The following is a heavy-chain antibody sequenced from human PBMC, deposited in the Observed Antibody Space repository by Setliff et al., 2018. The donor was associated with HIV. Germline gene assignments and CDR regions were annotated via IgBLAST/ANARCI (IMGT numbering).Heavy chain of an antibody. D-gene: IGHD2-8*01. Sequence: ASVKVSCKASGYSFTTYDINWARQAPGQGLEWMGWVDPNTGNAGYEQKFQGRVTMTRDTSISTAYMELSSLTSEDTAVYYCARMEYDVRGSAPNWFDPWGPGTLVTVSS. CDR2: VDPNTGNA. V-gene: IGHV1-8*01. CDR3: ARMEYDVRGSAPNWFDP. CDR1: GYSFTTYD. J-gene: IGHJ5*02.